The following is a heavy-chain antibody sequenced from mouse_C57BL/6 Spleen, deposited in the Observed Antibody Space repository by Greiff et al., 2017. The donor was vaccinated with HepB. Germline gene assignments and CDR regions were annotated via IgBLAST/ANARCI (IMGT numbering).Heavy chain of an antibody. Sequence: QVQLQQSGAELVKPGASVKLSCKASGYTFTTYPIEWVKQNHGKSLEWIGNFHPYNDDTKYNEKFKGKATVTVETSSSTVYLELSRLTSDDSAVYYCARGTAQGSAWLAYWGQGTLVTVSA. CDR3: ARGTAQGSAWLAY. D-gene: IGHD3-2*02. V-gene: IGHV1-47*01. J-gene: IGHJ3*01. CDR1: GYTFTTYP. CDR2: FHPYNDDT.